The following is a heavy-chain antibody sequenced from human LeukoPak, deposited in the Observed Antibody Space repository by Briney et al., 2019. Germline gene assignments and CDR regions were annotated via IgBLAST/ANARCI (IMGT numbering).Heavy chain of an antibody. V-gene: IGHV3-30-3*01. D-gene: IGHD2-2*01. CDR2: ISYDGSNK. CDR1: GFTFSSYA. CDR3: ARDGCSSTSCRYYYYYYMDV. J-gene: IGHJ6*03. Sequence: GGSLRLSCAASGFTFSSYAMHWVRQAPGKGLEWVAVISYDGSNKYYADSVKGRFTISRDNSKNTLYLQMNSLRAEDTAVYYCARDGCSSTSCRYYYYYYMDVWGKGTTVTVSS.